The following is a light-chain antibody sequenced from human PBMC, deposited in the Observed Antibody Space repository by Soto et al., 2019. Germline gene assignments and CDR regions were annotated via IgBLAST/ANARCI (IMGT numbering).Light chain of an antibody. CDR3: QQRNNCPPLI. V-gene: IGKV3-11*01. J-gene: IGKJ4*01. CDR2: DAS. CDR1: QSFSSY. Sequence: EIVLTESPATMHLSPGERTTLSRRASQSFSSYLAWYQQKPGQDPRLLIYDASNGVTDIPVSFSRSESETDFTLNISSPGPEDCADHDSQQRNNCPPLIFGGARKVELK.